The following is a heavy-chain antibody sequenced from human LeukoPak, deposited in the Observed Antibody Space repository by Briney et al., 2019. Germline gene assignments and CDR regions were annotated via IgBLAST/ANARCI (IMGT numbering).Heavy chain of an antibody. Sequence: GGSLRLSCAASGFTFSNAWMSWVRQAPGKGLEWVGRIKSKTDGGTTDYAAPVKGRFTISRDNSKNTLYLQMNSLKTEDTAVYYCTTVDPPYCGGDCYRSAFDIWGQGTMVTVSS. CDR2: IKSKTDGGTT. J-gene: IGHJ3*02. V-gene: IGHV3-15*01. CDR3: TTVDPPYCGGDCYRSAFDI. CDR1: GFTFSNAW. D-gene: IGHD2-21*01.